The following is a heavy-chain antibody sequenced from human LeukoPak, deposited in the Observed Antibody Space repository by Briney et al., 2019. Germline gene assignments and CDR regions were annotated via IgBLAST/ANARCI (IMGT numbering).Heavy chain of an antibody. CDR2: ISWNSGSI. J-gene: IGHJ4*02. CDR1: GFTFDDYA. CDR3: AKEVGRYFDWTHTYFDY. D-gene: IGHD3-9*01. V-gene: IGHV3-9*01. Sequence: GRSLRLSCAASGFTFDDYAMHWVRQAPGKGLEWVSGISWNSGSIGYADSVKGRFTISRDNSKNTLYLQMNSLRAEDTAVYYCAKEVGRYFDWTHTYFDYWGQGTLVTVSS.